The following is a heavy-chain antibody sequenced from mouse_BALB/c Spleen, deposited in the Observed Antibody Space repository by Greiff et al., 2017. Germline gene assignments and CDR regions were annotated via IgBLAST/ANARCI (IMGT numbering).Heavy chain of an antibody. D-gene: IGHD4-1*01. CDR3: ARQELGRGGFAY. V-gene: IGHV5-6*01. J-gene: IGHJ3*01. Sequence: EVKVVESGGDLVKPGGSLKLSCAASGFTFSSYGMSWVRQTPDKRLEWVATISSGGSYTYYPDSVKGRFTISRDNAKNTLYLQMSSLKSEDTAMYYCARQELGRGGFAYWGQGTLVTVSA. CDR1: GFTFSSYG. CDR2: ISSGGSYT.